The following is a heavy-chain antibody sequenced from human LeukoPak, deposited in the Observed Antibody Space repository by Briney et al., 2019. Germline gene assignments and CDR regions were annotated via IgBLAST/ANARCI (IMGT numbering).Heavy chain of an antibody. D-gene: IGHD5-18*01. CDR3: AKAARGYSYGYDAADY. CDR2: ISGSGGST. J-gene: IGHJ4*02. Sequence: GGSLRLSCAASGSGFTFSSYAMSWVRQAPGKGLEWVSAISGSGGSTYYADSVKGRFTISRDNSKNTLYLQMNSLRAEDTAVYYCAKAARGYSYGYDAADYWGQGTLVTVSS. V-gene: IGHV3-23*01. CDR1: GSGFTFSSYA.